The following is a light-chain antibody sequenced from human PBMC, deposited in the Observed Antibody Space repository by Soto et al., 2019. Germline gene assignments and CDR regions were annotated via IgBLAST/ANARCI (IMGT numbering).Light chain of an antibody. CDR1: NSDLGAYDY. V-gene: IGLV2-14*01. CDR2: EVF. Sequence: QSALTQPASVSGSPGQSITISCTGTNSDLGAYDYVSWYQQDPGKAPRLLIYEVFNRPSGVSDRFSGSKSANTASLTISGLQADDEADYYCSSYTASSARVFGPGTKLTVL. CDR3: SSYTASSARV. J-gene: IGLJ1*01.